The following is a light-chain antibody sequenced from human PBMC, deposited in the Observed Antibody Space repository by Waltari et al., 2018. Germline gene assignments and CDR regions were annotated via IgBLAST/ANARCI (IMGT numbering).Light chain of an antibody. CDR2: KDT. J-gene: IGLJ3*02. V-gene: IGLV3-25*03. CDR3: QSADSSGTWV. Sequence: SYELTQPTSVSVSSGQTATITYSAGALPKQFAHWYHQKPGQAPVVVIYKDTERPSGIPERFSGSSSGTTVTLTINGVQAEDEADYYCQSADSSGTWVFGGGTKLTVL. CDR1: ALPKQF.